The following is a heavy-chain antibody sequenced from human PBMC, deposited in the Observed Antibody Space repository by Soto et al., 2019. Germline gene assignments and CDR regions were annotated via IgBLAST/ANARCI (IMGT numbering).Heavy chain of an antibody. D-gene: IGHD3-22*01. J-gene: IGHJ4*02. CDR3: ARAPGNYDSSGYYHFDY. CDR1: GGSFSGYY. Sequence: SETLSLTCADSGGSFSGYYWSWIRQPPGKGLEWIGEINHSGGTNYSPSLKSRVTISVDPSKNQFSLKLSSVTAADTAVYYCARAPGNYDSSGYYHFDYWGQGTLVTVSS. V-gene: IGHV4-34*01. CDR2: INHSGGT.